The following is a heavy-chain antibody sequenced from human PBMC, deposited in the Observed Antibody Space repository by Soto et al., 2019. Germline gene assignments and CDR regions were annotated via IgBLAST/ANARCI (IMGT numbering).Heavy chain of an antibody. D-gene: IGHD4-17*01. CDR3: AKDFTPWFGDYFYYYYGMDV. CDR2: MSYDGSK. CDR1: GFTFSSYG. V-gene: IGHV3-30*18. J-gene: IGHJ6*02. Sequence: QVQLVESGGRVVQPGRSLRLSCAAAGFTFSSYGMHWVRQAPGTGLEWVAVMSYDGSKYYADTVKGRFTISRDNSKNTLYLQINSLRPEDTAVYYCAKDFTPWFGDYFYYYYGMDVWGQGTTVTVSS.